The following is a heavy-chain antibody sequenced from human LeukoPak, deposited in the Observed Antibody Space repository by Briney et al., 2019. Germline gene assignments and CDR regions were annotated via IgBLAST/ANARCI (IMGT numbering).Heavy chain of an antibody. CDR2: IYYSGST. CDR1: GYSISSGYY. J-gene: IGHJ4*02. CDR3: ARSSRPYYYDSSGYYLAY. V-gene: IGHV4-61*01. Sequence: SETPSLTCTVSGYSISSGYYWGWIRQPPGKGLEWIGYIYYSGSTNYNPSLKSRVTISVDTSKNQFSLKLSSVTAADTAVYYCARSSRPYYYDSSGYYLAYWGQGTLVTVSS. D-gene: IGHD3-22*01.